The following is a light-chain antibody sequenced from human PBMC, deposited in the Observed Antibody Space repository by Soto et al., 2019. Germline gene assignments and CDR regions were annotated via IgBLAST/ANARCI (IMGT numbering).Light chain of an antibody. V-gene: IGKV1-5*03. J-gene: IGKJ2*01. Sequence: DIQMTQSPSTLSASVGDRVTITCRASQSISSGLAWYQQKPGKDPKLLIYKASSLESGVPSRFSGSGSGTEFTLTISSLQPDDFATYYCQQYNSPMYTFGQGTKRQIK. CDR3: QQYNSPMYT. CDR1: QSISSG. CDR2: KAS.